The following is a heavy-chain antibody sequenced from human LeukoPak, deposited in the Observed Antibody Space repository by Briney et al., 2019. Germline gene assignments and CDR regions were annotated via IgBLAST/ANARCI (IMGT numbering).Heavy chain of an antibody. CDR1: GGSISSGGYY. D-gene: IGHD4-17*01. J-gene: IGHJ6*03. CDR3: ARALLRDYYYMDV. CDR2: IYCSGST. V-gene: IGHV4-31*03. Sequence: SQTLSLTCTVSGGSISSGGYYWSWIRQHPGKGLEWIGYIYCSGSTYYNPSLKSRVTISVDTSKNQFSLKLSSVTAADTAVYYCARALLRDYYYMDVWGKGTTVTASS.